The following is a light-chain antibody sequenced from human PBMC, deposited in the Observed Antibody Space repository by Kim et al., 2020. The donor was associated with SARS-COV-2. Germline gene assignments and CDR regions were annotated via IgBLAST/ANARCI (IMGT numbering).Light chain of an antibody. Sequence: LRQTGRITCQGDSLRSYYASWYQQKPGQAPVLVIYGKNNRPSGIPDRFSGSSSGNTASLTITGAQAEDEADYYCNSRDSSGNHVVFGGGTQLTVL. V-gene: IGLV3-19*01. J-gene: IGLJ2*01. CDR3: NSRDSSGNHVV. CDR1: SLRSYY. CDR2: GKN.